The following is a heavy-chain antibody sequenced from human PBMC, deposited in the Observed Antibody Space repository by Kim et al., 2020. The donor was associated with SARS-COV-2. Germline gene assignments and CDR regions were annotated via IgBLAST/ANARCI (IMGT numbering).Heavy chain of an antibody. V-gene: IGHV3-23*01. J-gene: IGHJ6*02. Sequence: VKGRFTVSRDNSKNTVYLQMNSLRVEDTAVYYCAKDWVGETYHHYGMDVWGQGTTVTVSS. CDR3: AKDWVGETYHHYGMDV. D-gene: IGHD3-10*01.